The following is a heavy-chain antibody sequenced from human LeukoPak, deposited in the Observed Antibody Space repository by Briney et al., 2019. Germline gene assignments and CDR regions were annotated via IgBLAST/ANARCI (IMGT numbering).Heavy chain of an antibody. Sequence: PSETLSLTCTVSGGSISSSSYYWGWIRQPPGKGLEWIGYIYYSGSTYYNPSLKSRVTISVDTSKNQFSLKLSSVTAADTAVYYCARGGDHGDYPFDYWGQGTLVTVSS. CDR3: ARGGDHGDYPFDY. D-gene: IGHD4-17*01. CDR2: IYYSGST. V-gene: IGHV4-30-4*08. CDR1: GGSISSSSYY. J-gene: IGHJ4*02.